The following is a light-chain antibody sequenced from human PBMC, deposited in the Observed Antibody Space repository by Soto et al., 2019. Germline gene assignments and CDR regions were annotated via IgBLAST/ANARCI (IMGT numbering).Light chain of an antibody. CDR1: QSVSSR. Sequence: EVVLTQSPGTLSLSPGEIGTLSCRASQSVSSRLAWYQHKPGQAPRLLISGASSRATGIPDRFSGSGSGTDFTLTISRLEPEDFALYYCQHYGASPITFGQGTRLEIK. CDR3: QHYGASPIT. J-gene: IGKJ5*01. V-gene: IGKV3-20*01. CDR2: GAS.